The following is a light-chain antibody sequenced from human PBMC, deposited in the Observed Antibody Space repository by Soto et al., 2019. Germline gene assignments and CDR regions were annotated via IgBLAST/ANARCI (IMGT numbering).Light chain of an antibody. V-gene: IGLV2-14*01. CDR1: SSDVGTYNY. Sequence: QSVLTQPASVSGSPGQSITISCTGTSSDVGTYNYVSWYQHHPGKAPKFMIYEVSNRPSGVSNRFSGSKSSNTASLTISGLQAEDEADYYCSSYTSSSTPYVFGTGTKVTVL. CDR2: EVS. J-gene: IGLJ1*01. CDR3: SSYTSSSTPYV.